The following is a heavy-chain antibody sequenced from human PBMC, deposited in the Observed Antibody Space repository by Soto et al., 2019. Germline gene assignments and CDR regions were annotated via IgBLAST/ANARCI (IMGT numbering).Heavy chain of an antibody. CDR1: GGSVRNSNYY. CDR2: VYYRGRS. D-gene: IGHD2-8*01. CDR3: VSQRASVLTQAYFDY. V-gene: IGHV4-39*02. Sequence: TLSLTCTVSGGSVRNSNYYWGWIRQSPGKGLEWIGSVYYRGRSYSKSSVKSRGTISVDTSKNHFSLNLNSVTASETAVYYCVSQRASVLTQAYFDYWGPGALVAVSS. J-gene: IGHJ4*02.